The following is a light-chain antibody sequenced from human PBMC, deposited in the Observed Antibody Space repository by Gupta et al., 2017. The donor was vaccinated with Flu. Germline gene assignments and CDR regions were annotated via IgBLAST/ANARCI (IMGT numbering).Light chain of an antibody. CDR2: VNSDGSH. Sequence: QLVLPQSPSASASLGASVKLTCTLSSGHSTYAIAWHQQQPEKGPRYLMKVNSDGSHNKGDGIPDRFSGSASGAERYLTIASLQADDEDDYYCQTWGTGIRVFGGGTKLTVL. CDR3: QTWGTGIRV. V-gene: IGLV4-69*02. J-gene: IGLJ3*02. CDR1: SGHSTYA.